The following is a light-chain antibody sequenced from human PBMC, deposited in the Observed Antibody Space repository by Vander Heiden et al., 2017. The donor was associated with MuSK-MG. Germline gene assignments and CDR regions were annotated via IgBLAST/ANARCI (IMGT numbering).Light chain of an antibody. CDR1: SSNIGAGYD. CDR3: QSYDSSLSGSHVV. Sequence: QSVLTQPPSVSGAPGTRVTISCTGSSSNIGAGYDVHWYQQLPGTAPKLLIYGNSNRPSGVPDRFSGSKSGTSASLAITGLQAEDEADYYCQSYDSSLSGSHVVFGGGTKLTVL. CDR2: GNS. J-gene: IGLJ2*01. V-gene: IGLV1-40*01.